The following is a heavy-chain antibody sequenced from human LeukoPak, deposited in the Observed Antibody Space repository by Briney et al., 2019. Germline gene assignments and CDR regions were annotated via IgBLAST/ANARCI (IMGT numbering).Heavy chain of an antibody. J-gene: IGHJ4*02. Sequence: GGSLRLSCVASGFTFSSSWMTWVRQAPGKGLEWVASIREDGSQKTAVDSVKGRFTISRDNAKNSLYLQMNSLRAEDTAVYYCATSLWGSYRYSYSVRYYFDYWGQGTLVTVSS. CDR3: ATSLWGSYRYSYSVRYYFDY. CDR1: GFTFSSSW. CDR2: IREDGSQK. D-gene: IGHD3-16*02. V-gene: IGHV3-7*01.